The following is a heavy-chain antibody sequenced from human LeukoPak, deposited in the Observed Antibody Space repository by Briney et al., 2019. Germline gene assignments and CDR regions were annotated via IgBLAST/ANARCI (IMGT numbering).Heavy chain of an antibody. Sequence: PGGSLRLSCAASGFTFSSYAMSWVRQAPGKGLEWIGYIYYSGSTYYNPSLKSRVTISVDKSKNQFSLKLSSVTAADTAVYYCARDYGSGWYDYYYGMDVWGQGTTVTVSS. CDR3: ARDYGSGWYDYYYGMDV. V-gene: IGHV4-59*12. CDR1: GFTFSSYA. D-gene: IGHD6-19*01. J-gene: IGHJ6*02. CDR2: IYYSGST.